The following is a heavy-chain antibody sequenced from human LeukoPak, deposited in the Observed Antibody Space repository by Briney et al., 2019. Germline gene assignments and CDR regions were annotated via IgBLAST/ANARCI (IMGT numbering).Heavy chain of an antibody. V-gene: IGHV5-51*01. CDR2: IYPGDSDT. J-gene: IGHJ4*02. CDR1: GYKFTNYW. Sequence: GESLKISCKASGYKFTNYWIGWVRQMPGEGLEWMGIIYPGDSDTRYSPSFQGQVTISADKSISTAYLQWSSLKASDTAMYYCARRSPDHYFDSWGQGTLVTVSS. CDR3: ARRSPDHYFDS.